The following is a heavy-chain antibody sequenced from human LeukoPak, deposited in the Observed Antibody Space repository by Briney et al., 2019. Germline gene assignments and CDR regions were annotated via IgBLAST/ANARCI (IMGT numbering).Heavy chain of an antibody. Sequence: SETLSLTCAVSGGSISSSNWWSWVRQPPGKGLEWIGEIYHSGSTNYNPSLKSRVTISVDTSKNQCSLSLSSVTAADTAVYYCARLLAGEYDPFDIWGQGTMVTVSS. D-gene: IGHD6-19*01. V-gene: IGHV4-4*02. J-gene: IGHJ3*02. CDR2: IYHSGST. CDR1: GGSISSSNW. CDR3: ARLLAGEYDPFDI.